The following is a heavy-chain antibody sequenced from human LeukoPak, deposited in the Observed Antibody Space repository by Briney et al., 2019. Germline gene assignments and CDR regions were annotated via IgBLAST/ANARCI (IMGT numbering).Heavy chain of an antibody. CDR1: GFTFSNYA. Sequence: GGSLRLSCAASGFTFSNYAMSWVRQAPGKGLEWVSVIYSGGRTYYADSVKGRFTISRDNSKNTLYLQMNSLRAEDTAVYYCASATVYDSSGYYYFDYWGQGTLVTVSS. CDR3: ASATVYDSSGYYYFDY. V-gene: IGHV3-53*01. J-gene: IGHJ4*02. CDR2: IYSGGRT. D-gene: IGHD3-22*01.